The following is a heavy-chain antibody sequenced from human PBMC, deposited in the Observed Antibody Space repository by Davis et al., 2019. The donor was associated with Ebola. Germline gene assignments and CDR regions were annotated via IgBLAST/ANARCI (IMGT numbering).Heavy chain of an antibody. J-gene: IGHJ4*02. V-gene: IGHV4-39*02. CDR2: IYYSGST. D-gene: IGHD5-12*01. Sequence: PSETLSLTCTVSGGSIRSSTYYWGWIRQPPGKGLEWIGSIYYSGSTFYNPSLKSRITISVDTSKNHFSLKLTSVTAADTAVYYCARAEVDIVAHDQSLFDYWGQGTLVTVSS. CDR3: ARAEVDIVAHDQSLFDY. CDR1: GGSIRSSTYY.